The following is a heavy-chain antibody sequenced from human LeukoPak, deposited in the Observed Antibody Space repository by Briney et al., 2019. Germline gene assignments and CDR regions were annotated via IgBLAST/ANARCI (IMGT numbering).Heavy chain of an antibody. CDR2: IYSGGST. Sequence: GGSLRLSCAASGFTVSSNYMSWVRQAPGKGLEWVSVIYSGGSTYYADSVKGRFAISRHNSKNTLYLQMSSLRAEDTAVYYCARVGGSGSGGAFDIWGQGTMVTVSS. CDR1: GFTVSSNY. CDR3: ARVGGSGSGGAFDI. J-gene: IGHJ3*02. D-gene: IGHD3-10*01. V-gene: IGHV3-53*04.